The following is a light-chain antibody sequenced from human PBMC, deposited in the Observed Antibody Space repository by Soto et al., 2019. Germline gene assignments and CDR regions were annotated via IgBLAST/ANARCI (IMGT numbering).Light chain of an antibody. CDR1: QRISSW. Sequence: VQMSLSPSTLSASVGDRVTITCRASQRISSWLAWYQQNPGKAPKLLIYDASSVESGVPSRISGRGSGTEFTLTSSSLQADDFATYCCQQYNSHWTFGQGTKVDIK. CDR3: QQYNSHWT. V-gene: IGKV1-5*01. J-gene: IGKJ1*01. CDR2: DAS.